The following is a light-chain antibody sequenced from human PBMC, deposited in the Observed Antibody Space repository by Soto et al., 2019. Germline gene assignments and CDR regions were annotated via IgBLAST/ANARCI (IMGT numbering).Light chain of an antibody. J-gene: IGKJ1*01. CDR1: QSLTNS. Sequence: EFVLTQSPGTLSLSPGERATLSCRASQSLTNSFIAWYQQRPGQAPRLLIYGASTRATGIPARFSGSGSGTEFTLTISSLQSEDFAVYYCQQYNNWPPWKFGQGTKVDIK. CDR2: GAS. V-gene: IGKV3-15*01. CDR3: QQYNNWPPWK.